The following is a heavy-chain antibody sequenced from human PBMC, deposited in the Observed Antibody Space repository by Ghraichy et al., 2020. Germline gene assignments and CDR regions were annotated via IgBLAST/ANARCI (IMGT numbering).Heavy chain of an antibody. Sequence: SETLSLTCTVSGGSITTYYWSWIRQPPGKGLEWIGNIFYSDITNYNTSLRSRVSILRDTSKNQFFLKLTSVTAADTAVYYFAGGGGPLTWNFDLWGRGTLVTVSS. CDR2: IFYSDIT. J-gene: IGHJ2*01. CDR3: AGGGGPLTWNFDL. V-gene: IGHV4-59*01. D-gene: IGHD3-16*01. CDR1: GGSITTYY.